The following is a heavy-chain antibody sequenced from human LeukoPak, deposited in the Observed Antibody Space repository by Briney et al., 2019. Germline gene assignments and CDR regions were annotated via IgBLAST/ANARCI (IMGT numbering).Heavy chain of an antibody. D-gene: IGHD3-10*01. Sequence: PGGSLRLSCAASGFTFSSYSMNWVRQAPGKGLEWVSYISSSSSTIYYADSVKGRFTISRDNAKNSLYLQMNSLRAEGTAVYYCVKPYYFSSGSLTWGQGTLVTVSS. J-gene: IGHJ5*02. CDR2: ISSSSSTI. CDR3: VKPYYFSSGSLT. CDR1: GFTFSSYS. V-gene: IGHV3-48*01.